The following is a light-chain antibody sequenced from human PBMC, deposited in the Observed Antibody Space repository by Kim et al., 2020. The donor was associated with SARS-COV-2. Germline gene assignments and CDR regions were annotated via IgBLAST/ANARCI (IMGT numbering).Light chain of an antibody. Sequence: VSPGKAASITCSGEKLGDMYTCWYQQKAGQSPVLVIYQDTKRPPGIPGRFSGSSSGNTATLTISGTQTLDEADYYCQAWDSSTGVVFGGGTQLTVL. V-gene: IGLV3-1*01. CDR1: KLGDMY. J-gene: IGLJ2*01. CDR3: QAWDSSTGVV. CDR2: QDT.